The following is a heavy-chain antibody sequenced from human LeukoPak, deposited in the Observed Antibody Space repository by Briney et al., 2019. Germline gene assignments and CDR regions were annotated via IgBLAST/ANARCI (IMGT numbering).Heavy chain of an antibody. Sequence: SETLSLTCGVYGGSFSGYYWSWIRQPPGKGLEWIGEINPRGSTNYNPSLKSRVTLSADTSKNPFSLTLNPVTAADAAVYYCARRRLGYYFDYWGQGTLVTVSS. CDR2: INPRGST. D-gene: IGHD5-24*01. J-gene: IGHJ4*02. CDR3: ARRRLGYYFDY. CDR1: GGSFSGYY. V-gene: IGHV4-34*01.